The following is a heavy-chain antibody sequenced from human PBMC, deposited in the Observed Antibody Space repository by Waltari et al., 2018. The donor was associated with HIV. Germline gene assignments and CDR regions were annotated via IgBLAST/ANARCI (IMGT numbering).Heavy chain of an antibody. Sequence: QVQLQQWGAGLLKPSETLSLTCDVYGGSFSGYYWCWISQPPGKGLEWIGEIKHSGSTNYNPSRKSRVTISVDTSKNQFSLKLSSVTAADTAVYYCARARPYYYDSSGYCDYWGQGTLVTVSS. CDR1: GGSFSGYY. CDR3: ARARPYYYDSSGYCDY. D-gene: IGHD3-22*01. V-gene: IGHV4-34*01. J-gene: IGHJ4*02. CDR2: IKHSGST.